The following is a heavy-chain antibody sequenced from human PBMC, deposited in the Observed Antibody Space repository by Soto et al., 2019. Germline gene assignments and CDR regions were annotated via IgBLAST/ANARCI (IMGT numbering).Heavy chain of an antibody. CDR1: GGSFDGYY. V-gene: IGHV4-34*01. J-gene: IGHJ4*02. D-gene: IGHD3-3*01. Sequence: SETLSLTCALYGGSFDGYYWSWVRQSPGKGVEWTGEIHHSGRTKYNPSLKSRVSLSVDTSTKHFSLRLTSVTAADSGVYYCARGVDSWSGYLFWGQGTPVTVSS. CDR3: ARGVDSWSGYLF. CDR2: IHHSGRT.